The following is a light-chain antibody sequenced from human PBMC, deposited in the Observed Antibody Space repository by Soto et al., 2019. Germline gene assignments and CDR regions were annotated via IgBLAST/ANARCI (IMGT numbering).Light chain of an antibody. Sequence: QSVLTQPPSVSGSPGQSVTISCTGTSSDVGGHNRVSWYQQPPGTAPKLVIYEVIHRPSGVPARFSGSKSGNTASLTISGLQAEDEADYYCCSYTSSSTYVFGTGTKVTVL. CDR3: CSYTSSSTYV. CDR2: EVI. J-gene: IGLJ1*01. CDR1: SSDVGGHNR. V-gene: IGLV2-18*02.